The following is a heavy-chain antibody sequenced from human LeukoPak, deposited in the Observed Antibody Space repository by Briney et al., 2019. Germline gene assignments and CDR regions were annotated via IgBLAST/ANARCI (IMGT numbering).Heavy chain of an antibody. V-gene: IGHV4-38-2*01. CDR3: ARHYRARYCSGGSCYSNAYYYYYMDV. CDR1: GYSISSGYY. Sequence: KPSETLSLTCAVSGYSISSGYYWGWIRQPPGKGLEWIGSIYHSGSTYYNRSLKSRVTISVDTSKNQFSLKLSSVTAADTAVYYCARHYRARYCSGGSCYSNAYYYYYMDVWGKGTTVTVSS. D-gene: IGHD2-15*01. CDR2: IYHSGST. J-gene: IGHJ6*03.